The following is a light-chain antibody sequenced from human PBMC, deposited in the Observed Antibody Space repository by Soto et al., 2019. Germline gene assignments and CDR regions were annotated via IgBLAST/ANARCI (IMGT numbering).Light chain of an antibody. V-gene: IGKV3-20*01. CDR2: GAS. J-gene: IGKJ1*01. CDR3: QEYVFSPWA. Sequence: EIVLAQSPGPPSLSPGARATLSCRASQSVTNSFLAWYQQKPGQAPRLLIYGASRSATGVPDRFTGCGSGTDSTLAIRGLEPEDVAVYYYQEYVFSPWAFSRGTKVEI. CDR1: QSVTNSF.